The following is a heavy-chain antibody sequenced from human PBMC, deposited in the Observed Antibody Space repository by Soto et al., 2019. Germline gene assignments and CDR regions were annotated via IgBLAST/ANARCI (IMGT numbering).Heavy chain of an antibody. Sequence: ASVKVSCKASGYTFTSYDINWVRQATGQGLEWMGWMNPNSGNTGYAQKFQGRVTMTRNTSISTAYMELSSLRSGDTAVYYCARDQYCSGGSCYGPIDYWGQGTLVTVSS. D-gene: IGHD2-15*01. CDR2: MNPNSGNT. CDR1: GYTFTSYD. V-gene: IGHV1-8*01. J-gene: IGHJ4*02. CDR3: ARDQYCSGGSCYGPIDY.